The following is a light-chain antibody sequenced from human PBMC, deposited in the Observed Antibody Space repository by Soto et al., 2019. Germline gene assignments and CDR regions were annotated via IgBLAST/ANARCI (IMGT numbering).Light chain of an antibody. CDR2: GAS. V-gene: IGKV3-20*01. J-gene: IGKJ1*01. CDR3: QQYDSSPWT. Sequence: EIVLTQSPGTLPLSPGERATLSCRASQSVSRNYLAWYQQKPGQAPRLLIYGASSRATGIPDRFSGSGSGTDFTLTFSRLEPEDFAVYYCQQYDSSPWTFGQGTKVEIK. CDR1: QSVSRNY.